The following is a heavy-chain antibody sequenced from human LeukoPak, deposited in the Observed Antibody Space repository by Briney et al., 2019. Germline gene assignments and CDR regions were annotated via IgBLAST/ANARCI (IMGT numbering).Heavy chain of an antibody. CDR3: ASLGPMVRGVIQWFDP. J-gene: IGHJ5*02. CDR1: GGSISSYS. D-gene: IGHD3-10*01. V-gene: IGHV4-59*08. Sequence: SETLSLTCTVSGGSISSYSWNWIRQPPGKGLEWIGYIYYSGSTNYNPSLKSRVTISVDTSKNQFSLKLSSVTAADTAVYYCASLGPMVRGVIQWFDPWGQGTLVTVSS. CDR2: IYYSGST.